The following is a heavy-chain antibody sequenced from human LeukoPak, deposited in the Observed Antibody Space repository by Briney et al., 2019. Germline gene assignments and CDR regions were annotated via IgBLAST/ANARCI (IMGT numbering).Heavy chain of an antibody. D-gene: IGHD3-16*01. CDR3: AGELGTDGGS. CDR2: INQDGSEK. CDR1: QLTFSRNW. V-gene: IGHV3-7*01. Sequence: GGSLRLSCSAAQLTFSRNWLSGFLQAPGKGVEGFANINQDGSEKHYVDSVRGRFTISRDNAKNSLYLQMNSLRAEDTAVYFCAGELGTDGGSWGQGTLVTVFS. J-gene: IGHJ4*02.